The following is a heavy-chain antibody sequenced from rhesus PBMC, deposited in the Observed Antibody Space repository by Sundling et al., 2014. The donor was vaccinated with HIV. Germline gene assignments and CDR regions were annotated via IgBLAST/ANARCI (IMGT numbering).Heavy chain of an antibody. CDR2: ISGDRGST. V-gene: IGHV4-99*01. CDR3: ASLVRDNVWTGFYFDF. Sequence: QVQLQESGPGLLKPSETLSLTCTVSGSSINSDYYWAWIRQSPGKGLEYIGYISGDRGSTFYSASLKRRVSISQDSSKNQFSLRLTSVTAADTAVYYCASLVRDNVWTGFYFDFWGQGVLVTVSS. D-gene: IGHD3-3*01. CDR1: GSSINSDYY. J-gene: IGHJ4*01.